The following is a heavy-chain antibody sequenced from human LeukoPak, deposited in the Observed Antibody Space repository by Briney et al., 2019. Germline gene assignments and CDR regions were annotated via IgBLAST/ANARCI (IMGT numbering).Heavy chain of an antibody. CDR1: GGSISTSIYY. J-gene: IGHJ3*02. V-gene: IGHV4-39*01. D-gene: IGHD2-2*01. CDR3: AKTGGDYCSDNTCYAGFDI. Sequence: SETLSLTCTVSGGSISTSIYYWGWIRQPPGKGLEWVGNIHYSGRTYYNPSLKSRVTISVDTSKNQFSLRLSSVTAADTAVFYCAKTGGDYCSDNTCYAGFDILGPGTKVIVSS. CDR2: IHYSGRT.